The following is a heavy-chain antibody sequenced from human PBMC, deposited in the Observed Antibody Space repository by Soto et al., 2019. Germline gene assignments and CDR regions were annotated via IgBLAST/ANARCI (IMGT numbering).Heavy chain of an antibody. D-gene: IGHD6-6*01. CDR3: TRDRSSSRAEYIQH. Sequence: PGGSLRLSCAASGFTFSGSPTHWVRQASGKGLEWVGRIRGKADSYATAYAASVKGRFTISRDDSKNTAYLQMNSLKTEDTAVYYCTRDRSSSRAEYIQHSGQGTLVTVST. V-gene: IGHV3-73*01. CDR1: GFTFSGSP. J-gene: IGHJ1*01. CDR2: IRGKADSYAT.